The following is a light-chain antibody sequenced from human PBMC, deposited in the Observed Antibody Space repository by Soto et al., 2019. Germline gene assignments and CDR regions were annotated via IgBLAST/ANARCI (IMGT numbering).Light chain of an antibody. CDR3: MQGPLWPWT. CDR1: QSLVYSDGNTY. CDR2: KVS. V-gene: IGKV2-30*01. J-gene: IGKJ1*01. Sequence: DVVMTQSPLSLPVTLGQPASISCRSSQSLVYSDGNTYLNWFQQRPGQSPRRLIYKVSDRDSGVPDRVSGSGSGTDFTLKISRVETEDVGVYYCMQGPLWPWTFGQGTKVEIK.